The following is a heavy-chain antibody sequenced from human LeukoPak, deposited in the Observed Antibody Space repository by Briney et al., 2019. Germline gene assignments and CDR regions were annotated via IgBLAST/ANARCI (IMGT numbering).Heavy chain of an antibody. D-gene: IGHD7-27*01. CDR1: GFTVSSNY. CDR2: ISSGGST. Sequence: GGSLRLSCAASGFTVSSNYMSWVRQAPGKGLEWVSVISSGGSTYYADSVKGRFTIFRDNSKNTLYLQMSSLRAEDTALYYCARLWGSIWAFDIWGQGTMVTVSS. CDR3: ARLWGSIWAFDI. V-gene: IGHV3-66*04. J-gene: IGHJ3*02.